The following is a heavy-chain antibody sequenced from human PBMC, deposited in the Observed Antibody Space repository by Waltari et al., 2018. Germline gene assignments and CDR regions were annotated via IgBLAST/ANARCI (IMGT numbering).Heavy chain of an antibody. V-gene: IGHV3-53*01. Sequence: EVQLVESGGGLIQPGGSLRLSCAASGFTVSSNYMSWVRQAPGKGLEWVSVIYSGGSTYYADSVKGRFTISRDNSKNTLYLQMNSLRAEDTAVYYCARGEQQLVGPFYFDYWGQGTLVTVSS. D-gene: IGHD6-13*01. CDR3: ARGEQQLVGPFYFDY. J-gene: IGHJ4*02. CDR1: GFTVSSNY. CDR2: IYSGGST.